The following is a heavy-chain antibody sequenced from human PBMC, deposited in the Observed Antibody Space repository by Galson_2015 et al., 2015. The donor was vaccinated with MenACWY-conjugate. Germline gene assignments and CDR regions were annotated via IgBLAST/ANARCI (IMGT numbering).Heavy chain of an antibody. CDR1: FSSLLSFLP. V-gene: IGHV4-38-2*02. J-gene: IGHJ4*02. CDR2: IYHSGST. Sequence: TLSLLFLFSFSSLLSFLPLFWIRLPPGKGLEWIGNIYHSGSTSYTPSLKSRVTISVDTSKNQFSLKLSSVTAADTAVYYCARGGSGHEAVAGIGYWGQGTLVTVSS. D-gene: IGHD6-19*01. CDR3: ARGGSGHEAVAGIGY.